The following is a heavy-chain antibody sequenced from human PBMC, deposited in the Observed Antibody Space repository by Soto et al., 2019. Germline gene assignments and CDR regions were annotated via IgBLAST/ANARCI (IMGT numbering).Heavy chain of an antibody. CDR2: IYWDDDK. CDR3: AHPLTDYDYAFDI. CDR1: GFSLRTRGVG. D-gene: IGHD4-17*01. Sequence: SGPTLVNPTQTLTLTCTFSGFSLRTRGVGVGWVRQPPGKGPERLELIYWDDDKPYSPALKRMLTITKESSQHQVVFTMTNMDPVDTAIYYCAHPLTDYDYAFDIWGQGTMVTVSS. J-gene: IGHJ3*02. V-gene: IGHV2-5*02.